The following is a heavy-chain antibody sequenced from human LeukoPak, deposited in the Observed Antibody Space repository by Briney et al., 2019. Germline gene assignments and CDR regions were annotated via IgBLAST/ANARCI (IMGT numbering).Heavy chain of an antibody. V-gene: IGHV3-20*04. Sequence: GGSLRLSCAASGFTFDDYGMSWVRQAPGKGLEWVSCINWNGGSTGHADSVKGRFAISRDNAKNSLYLQMNSLRAEDTALYYCARGGLWFGELSPFDYWGQGTLVTVSS. CDR1: GFTFDDYG. CDR3: ARGGLWFGELSPFDY. D-gene: IGHD3-10*01. J-gene: IGHJ4*02. CDR2: INWNGGST.